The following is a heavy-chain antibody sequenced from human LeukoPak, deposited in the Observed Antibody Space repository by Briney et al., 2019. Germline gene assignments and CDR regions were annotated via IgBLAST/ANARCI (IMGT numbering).Heavy chain of an antibody. CDR1: GGSISSYY. Sequence: KPSETLSLTCTVSGGSISSYYWSWIRQPAGKGLESIGHISTSGSTNHNPSLKSRVTMSVDTSKNQFSLKLSSVTAADTAVYYCARVRYSDSSVLTRKRSYYFDYWGQGTLVTVSS. D-gene: IGHD3-22*01. CDR3: ARVRYSDSSVLTRKRSYYFDY. J-gene: IGHJ4*02. V-gene: IGHV4-4*07. CDR2: ISTSGST.